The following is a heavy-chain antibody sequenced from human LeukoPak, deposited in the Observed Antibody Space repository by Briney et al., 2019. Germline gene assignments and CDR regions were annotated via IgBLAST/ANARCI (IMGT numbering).Heavy chain of an antibody. Sequence: KPSETLSLTCTVSGGSTSGSYWSWIRQPPGKGLEWIAYMYNSGSTNYNPSLKSRVTISIDTSKNQFSLKLSSLTAADTAIYYCARGIESYGDYGYWGPGILVTVSS. CDR1: GGSTSGSY. J-gene: IGHJ4*02. V-gene: IGHV4-59*01. D-gene: IGHD4-17*01. CDR2: MYNSGST. CDR3: ARGIESYGDYGY.